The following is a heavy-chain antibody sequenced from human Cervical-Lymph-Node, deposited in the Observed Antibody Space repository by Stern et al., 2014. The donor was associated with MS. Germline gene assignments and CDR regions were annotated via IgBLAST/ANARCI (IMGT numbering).Heavy chain of an antibody. CDR2: ISAKKGTT. V-gene: IGHV1-18*01. Sequence: VQLVQSGGEVKKPGASVRVSCKASGYIFTTYGITWVRQAPGQGLEWMGWISAKKGTTSYAQKFQGRVTLTTDTPSSTAYMEVRSLRSDDTAVYYCARRGDNKYYGMDVWGQGTTVTVSS. J-gene: IGHJ6*02. CDR1: GYIFTTYG. D-gene: IGHD2-21*01. CDR3: ARRGDNKYYGMDV.